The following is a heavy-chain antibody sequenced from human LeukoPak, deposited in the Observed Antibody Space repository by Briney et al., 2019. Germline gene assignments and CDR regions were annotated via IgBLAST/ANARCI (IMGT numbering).Heavy chain of an antibody. CDR1: GYSISSGYY. D-gene: IGHD2-2*02. V-gene: IGHV4-38-2*02. J-gene: IGHJ4*02. CDR2: IFRSGIT. Sequence: PSEPLSLTCTVSGYSISSGYYWGWIRQPPGKGLEWIGNIFRSGITYYNPSLKSRVTISVDTSKNQFSLKLSSVTAADTAVYYCARNGGYTVDYWGQGTLVTVSS. CDR3: ARNGGYTVDY.